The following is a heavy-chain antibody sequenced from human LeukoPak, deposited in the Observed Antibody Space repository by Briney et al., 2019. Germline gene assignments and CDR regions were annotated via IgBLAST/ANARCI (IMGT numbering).Heavy chain of an antibody. J-gene: IGHJ4*02. V-gene: IGHV3-21*01. CDR1: GFTFSSYW. D-gene: IGHD2-21*02. Sequence: GGSLRLSCAASGFTFSSYWMNWVRQAPGKGLEWVSSISSSSSYIYYADSVKGRFTISRDNAKNSLYLQMNSLRAEDTAVYYCARAAHIVVVTAIYDYWGQGTLVTVSS. CDR2: ISSSSSYI. CDR3: ARAAHIVVVTAIYDY.